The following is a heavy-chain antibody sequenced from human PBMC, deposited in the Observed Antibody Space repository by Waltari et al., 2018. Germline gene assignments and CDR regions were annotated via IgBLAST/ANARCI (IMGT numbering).Heavy chain of an antibody. D-gene: IGHD4-4*01. V-gene: IGHV4-39*07. CDR1: DVPISTPFSY. Sequence: HLQLQESGPELVKPPETLSLTCTVSDVPISTPFSYWGWIRQPPGKGLAWIGSVYYDGYTYYNASLKSRLTISLDTSKNQFSLKLTSVTAADTAVYYCARGAGHYKPFDSWGQGTLVTVSS. CDR2: VYYDGYT. J-gene: IGHJ4*02. CDR3: ARGAGHYKPFDS.